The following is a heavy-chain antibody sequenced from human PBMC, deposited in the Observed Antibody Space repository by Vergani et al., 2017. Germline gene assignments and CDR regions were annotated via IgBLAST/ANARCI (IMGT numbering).Heavy chain of an antibody. V-gene: IGHV3-30*02. CDR2: IRYDGSNK. CDR3: AKVRGYTYGYFDY. D-gene: IGHD5-18*01. Sequence: QVQLVESGGGVVQPGGSLRLSCAASGFTFSSYRMHWVRQAPGKGLEWVAFIRYDGSNKYYADSVKGRFTISRDKSKNTLYLQMNSLRAEDTAVYYCAKVRGYTYGYFDYWGQGTLVTVSS. J-gene: IGHJ4*02. CDR1: GFTFSSYR.